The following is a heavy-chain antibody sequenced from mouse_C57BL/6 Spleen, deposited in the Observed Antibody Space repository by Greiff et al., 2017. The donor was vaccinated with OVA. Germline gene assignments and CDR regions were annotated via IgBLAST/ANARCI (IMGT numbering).Heavy chain of an antibody. V-gene: IGHV1-52*01. D-gene: IGHD2-3*01. CDR2: IDPSDSET. CDR1: GYTFTSYW. CDR3: ARGGGYYTLYYFDY. Sequence: QVQLKQPGAELVRPGSSVKLSCKASGYTFTSYWMHWVKQRPIQGLEWIGNIDPSDSETHYNQKFKDKATLTVDKSSSTAYMQLSSLTSEDSAVYYCARGGGYYTLYYFDYWGQGTTLTVSS. J-gene: IGHJ2*01.